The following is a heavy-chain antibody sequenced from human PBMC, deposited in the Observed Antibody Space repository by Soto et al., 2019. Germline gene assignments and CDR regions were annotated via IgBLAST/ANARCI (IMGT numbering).Heavy chain of an antibody. CDR2: IYHSGST. V-gene: IGHV4-30-2*01. CDR1: GGSISSGGYS. Sequence: SETLSLTCAVSGGSISSGGYSWSWIRQPPGKGLEWIGYIYHSGSTYYNPSLKSRVTISVDRSKNQFSLKLSSVTAADTAVYYCASSMVATPKLDYWGQGTLVTVPQ. D-gene: IGHD5-12*01. J-gene: IGHJ4*02. CDR3: ASSMVATPKLDY.